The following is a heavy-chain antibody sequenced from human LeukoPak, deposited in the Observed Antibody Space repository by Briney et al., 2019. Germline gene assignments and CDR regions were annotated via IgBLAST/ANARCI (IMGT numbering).Heavy chain of an antibody. Sequence: SETLSLTCTVSGGSISSYYWSWIRQPPGKGLEWIGYIYYSGSTNYNPSLKSRVTISVDTSKNQFSLKLSSVTAAGTAVYYCARGPQYYDILTGYSPRYYGMDVWGQGTTVTVSS. D-gene: IGHD3-9*01. V-gene: IGHV4-59*01. CDR3: ARGPQYYDILTGYSPRYYGMDV. CDR2: IYYSGST. J-gene: IGHJ6*02. CDR1: GGSISSYY.